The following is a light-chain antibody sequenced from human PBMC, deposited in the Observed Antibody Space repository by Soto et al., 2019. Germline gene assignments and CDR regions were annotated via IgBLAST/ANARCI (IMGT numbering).Light chain of an antibody. J-gene: IGKJ5*01. V-gene: IGKV3-11*01. Sequence: EIVMTQSPATVSVSPGERATLSCRASQSVSDKLAWYQQKPGQAPRLLIYDASKRATGIPARFSGSGSGTDFTLTISSLEPEDFAVYYCQQRSNWPITFGQGTRLEIK. CDR2: DAS. CDR3: QQRSNWPIT. CDR1: QSVSDK.